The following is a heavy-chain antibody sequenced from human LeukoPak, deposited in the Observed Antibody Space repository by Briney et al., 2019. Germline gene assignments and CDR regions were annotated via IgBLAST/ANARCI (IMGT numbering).Heavy chain of an antibody. CDR2: ISSSSSTI. CDR1: GFTFSSYS. Sequence: GGSLRLSCAASGFTFSSYSMNWVRQAPGKGLEWVSYISSSSSTIYYADSVKGRFTISRDNAKNSLYLQMNSLRAEDTAVYYCAGNNYASGTFLVYWGQGTLVTVSS. CDR3: AGNNYASGTFLVY. J-gene: IGHJ4*02. D-gene: IGHD3-10*01. V-gene: IGHV3-48*04.